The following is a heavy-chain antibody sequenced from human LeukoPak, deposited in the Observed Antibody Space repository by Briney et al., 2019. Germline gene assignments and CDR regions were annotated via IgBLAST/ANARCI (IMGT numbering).Heavy chain of an antibody. Sequence: GGSLRLSCAASGFTFSDYTLNWVRQAPGKGLEWLSYISPSRGSIADADSVKGRLTISSDSAKNSVYLQINNLRAEDTAVYYCARDRDWAFDYWGQGILVTVSS. V-gene: IGHV3-48*01. CDR1: GFTFSDYT. CDR3: ARDRDWAFDY. D-gene: IGHD5-24*01. J-gene: IGHJ4*02. CDR2: ISPSRGSI.